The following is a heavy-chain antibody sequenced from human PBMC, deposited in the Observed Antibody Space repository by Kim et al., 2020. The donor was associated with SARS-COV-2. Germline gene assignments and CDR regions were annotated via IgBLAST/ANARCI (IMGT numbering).Heavy chain of an antibody. CDR3: ARGDDSNAFYYDY. J-gene: IGHJ4*02. V-gene: IGHV3-48*02. CDR2: ISGVGDRI. Sequence: GGSLRLSCEASGSGFTFSSHSVNWVRQLPGKRLEWVSYISGVGDRIYYVDSVKGRFIISRDNAKKSLFLQMNSLRDEDTAVYYCARGDDSNAFYYDYWGQGILVTVSS. CDR1: GSGFTFSSHS. D-gene: IGHD3-22*01.